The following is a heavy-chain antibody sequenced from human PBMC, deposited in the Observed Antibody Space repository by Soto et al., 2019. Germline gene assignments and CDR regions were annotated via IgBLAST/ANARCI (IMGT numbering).Heavy chain of an antibody. Sequence: SETLSLTCAVSGGSISSSNWWSWVRQPPGKGLEGIGEIYHSGSTNYNPSLKSRVTISVDKSKNQFSLKLSSVTAADTAVYYCARSRGSGSYYSTLYYYGMDVWGQGTMVTVSS. D-gene: IGHD3-10*01. CDR2: IYHSGST. J-gene: IGHJ6*02. CDR3: ARSRGSGSYYSTLYYYGMDV. CDR1: GGSISSSNW. V-gene: IGHV4-4*02.